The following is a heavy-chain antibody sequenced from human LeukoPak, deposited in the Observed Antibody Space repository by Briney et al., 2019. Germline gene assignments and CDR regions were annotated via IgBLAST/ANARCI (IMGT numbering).Heavy chain of an antibody. CDR1: DYTFTSYG. J-gene: IGHJ6*03. Sequence: AASVKVSCKASDYTFTSYGISWVRQAPGQGLEWMGWISAYNGNTNYAQKFQGRVTITADESTSTAYMELSSLRSEDTAVYYCARESYYDILTGPFNYYYYYMDVWGKGTTVTISS. CDR3: ARESYYDILTGPFNYYYYYMDV. V-gene: IGHV1-18*01. D-gene: IGHD3-9*01. CDR2: ISAYNGNT.